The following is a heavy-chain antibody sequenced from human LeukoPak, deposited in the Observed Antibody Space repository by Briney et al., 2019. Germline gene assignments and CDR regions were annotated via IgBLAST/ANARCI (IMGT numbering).Heavy chain of an antibody. CDR1: GGTFCSYA. Sequence: SVKVSCKASGGTFCSYAISWVRQAPGQGLEWMGGTIPIFGTANYAQKFQGRVTITADESTSTAYMELSSLRSEDTAVYYCARLGYSSSWLDYWGQGTLVTVSS. D-gene: IGHD6-13*01. V-gene: IGHV1-69*01. J-gene: IGHJ4*02. CDR2: TIPIFGTA. CDR3: ARLGYSSSWLDY.